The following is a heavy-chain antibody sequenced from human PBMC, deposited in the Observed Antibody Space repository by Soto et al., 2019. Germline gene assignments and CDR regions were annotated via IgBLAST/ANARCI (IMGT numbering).Heavy chain of an antibody. V-gene: IGHV3-48*02. CDR1: GFTFDTYS. J-gene: IGHJ3*02. Sequence: LRLSCAASGFTFDTYSMNWVRQAPGKGLERLSYIRSRDGTILYADSVKGRFTISRDNAKNSLYLQMNSLRDEDTAVYYCARYRDWAFDIWGQGTMVTVSS. D-gene: IGHD3-9*01. CDR3: ARYRDWAFDI. CDR2: IRSRDGTI.